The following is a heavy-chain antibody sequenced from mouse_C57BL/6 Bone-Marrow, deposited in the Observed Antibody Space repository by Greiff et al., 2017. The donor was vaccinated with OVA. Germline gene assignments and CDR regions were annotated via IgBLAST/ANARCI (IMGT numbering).Heavy chain of an antibody. CDR1: GFNITDDY. D-gene: IGHD2-4*01. CDR2: IDPENGDT. CDR3: TTFYYDYDWFAY. V-gene: IGHV14-4*01. J-gene: IGHJ3*01. Sequence: EVQVVESGAELVRPGASVKLSCTASGFNITDDYMHWVKQRPEQGLAWIGWIDPENGDTEYASKFQGKATITADTSSTTAYLQLISLTSEDTAVYDCTTFYYDYDWFAYWGQGTLVTVSA.